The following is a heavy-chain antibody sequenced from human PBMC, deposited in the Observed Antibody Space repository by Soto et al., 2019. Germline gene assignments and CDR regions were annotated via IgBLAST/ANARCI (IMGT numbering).Heavy chain of an antibody. V-gene: IGHV3-74*01. Sequence: GGSLRLSCAASGFTFSNFWMHWVRQAPGKGLVWVSRITGDGSGRNYADSVEGRFAISRDNAGSTLYLDMNSLSAEDTAVYYCARNQPGYDYWGQGTLVTVSS. J-gene: IGHJ4*02. CDR3: ARNQPGYDY. CDR2: ITGDGSGR. CDR1: GFTFSNFW. D-gene: IGHD1-1*01.